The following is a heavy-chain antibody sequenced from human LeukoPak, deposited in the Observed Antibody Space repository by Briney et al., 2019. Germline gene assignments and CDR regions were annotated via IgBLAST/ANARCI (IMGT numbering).Heavy chain of an antibody. CDR3: AREAPPYSSSWYTTYYFDY. D-gene: IGHD6-13*01. Sequence: SETLSLTCTVSGGSISSYYWSWIRQPAGKGLEWIGRIYTSGSTNYNPSLKRRVTMSLDTSKNQFSLKLSSVTAADTAVYYCAREAPPYSSSWYTTYYFDYWGQGTLVTVSS. J-gene: IGHJ4*02. CDR2: IYTSGST. CDR1: GGSISSYY. V-gene: IGHV4-4*07.